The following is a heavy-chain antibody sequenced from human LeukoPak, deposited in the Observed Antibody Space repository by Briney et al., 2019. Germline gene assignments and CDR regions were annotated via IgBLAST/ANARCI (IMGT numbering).Heavy chain of an antibody. V-gene: IGHV3-21*01. CDR3: ARDPYSGGYGDYYYYYMDL. D-gene: IGHD1-26*01. CDR1: GFTFSTYN. Sequence: GGSLRLSCAASGFTFSTYNMNWVRQAPGKGLEWGSSITSSSTYIYYADSVKGRFTISRDNAKNSLYLQMNSLRAEDTAVYYCARDPYSGGYGDYYYYYMDLWGQGTTVTISS. J-gene: IGHJ6*03. CDR2: ITSSSTYI.